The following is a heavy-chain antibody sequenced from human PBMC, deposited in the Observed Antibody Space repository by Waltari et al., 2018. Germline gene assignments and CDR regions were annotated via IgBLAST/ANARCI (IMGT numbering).Heavy chain of an antibody. D-gene: IGHD1-1*01. CDR2: ISYNGRNI. CDR1: EFTFSFFA. V-gene: IGHV3-30*04. Sequence: QVQLVESGGGVVQPGRSLRRSCVASEFTFSFFAMHWVRQAPGKGLEWVAVISYNGRNIYYGDSVKGRFTISRENAKKMLYLQMNSLRAEDTAVYYCARDLCDRTNCHGMDVWGQGTTVTVSS. CDR3: ARDLCDRTNCHGMDV. J-gene: IGHJ6*02.